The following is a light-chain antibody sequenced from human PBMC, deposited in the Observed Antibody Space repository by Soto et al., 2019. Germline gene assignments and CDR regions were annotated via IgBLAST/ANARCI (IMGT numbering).Light chain of an antibody. Sequence: SVLTQPHSASGTPGQRVTISGSGSSSNIGTSSVHWFQQLPGTAPKLLISTTNQRPSGVPERFSGSKSGTSASLAISGLQSEDEADYYCAAWDDSLNGHVFGTGTKVTVL. J-gene: IGLJ1*01. V-gene: IGLV1-44*01. CDR3: AAWDDSLNGHV. CDR2: TTN. CDR1: SSNIGTSS.